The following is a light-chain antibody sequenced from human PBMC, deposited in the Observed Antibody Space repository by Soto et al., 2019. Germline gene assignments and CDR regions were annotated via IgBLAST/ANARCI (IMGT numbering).Light chain of an antibody. J-gene: IGLJ2*01. CDR3: QAWDAGRGV. CDR2: QDN. Sequence: SYELTQPPSVSVSPGQTASITCSGDKLGNKYPCWFQQKPGQSPVLVIYQDNKRPSGIPERFSGSISGNTATLTISGTQTMDEADYYCQAWDAGRGVFGGGTKLTVL. V-gene: IGLV3-1*01. CDR1: KLGNKY.